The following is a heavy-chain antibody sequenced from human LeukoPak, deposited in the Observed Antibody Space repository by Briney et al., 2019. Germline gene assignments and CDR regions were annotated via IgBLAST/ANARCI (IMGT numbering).Heavy chain of an antibody. J-gene: IGHJ4*02. Sequence: SQTLSLTCTVSGGSISSGRYYWSWIRQHPGKGLEWIGYIYYNGGTYYNPSLKSRVTMSLDTSKNQFSLKLTSVTAADTAVYYCARDNDFFDYWGQGTLVTVSS. CDR3: ARDNDFFDY. V-gene: IGHV4-31*03. CDR1: GGSISSGRYY. CDR2: IYYNGGT.